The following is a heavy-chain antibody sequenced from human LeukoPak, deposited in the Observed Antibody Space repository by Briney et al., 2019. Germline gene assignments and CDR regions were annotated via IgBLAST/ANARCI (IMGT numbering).Heavy chain of an antibody. CDR1: GFTFSSYA. CDR2: ISYDGSNK. D-gene: IGHD3-22*01. V-gene: IGHV3-30-3*01. J-gene: IGHJ4*02. CDR3: ARARHGAPKNYYDSSGYYPDY. Sequence: GRSLRRSCAASGFTFSSYAMHWVRQAPGKGLEWVAVISYDGSNKYYADSVKGRFTISRDNSKNTLYLQMNSLRAEDTAVYYCARARHGAPKNYYDSSGYYPDYWGQGTLVTVSS.